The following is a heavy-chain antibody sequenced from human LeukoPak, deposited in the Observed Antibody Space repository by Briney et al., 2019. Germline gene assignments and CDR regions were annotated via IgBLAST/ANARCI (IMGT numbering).Heavy chain of an antibody. J-gene: IGHJ6*02. D-gene: IGHD6-6*01. CDR3: AREWIAARGHYYGMDV. V-gene: IGHV1-8*02. CDR2: MNPNSGNT. CDR1: GYTFTSYG. Sequence: GASVKVSCKASGYTFTSYGISWVRQAPGQGLEWMGWMNPNSGNTGYAQKFQGRVTMTRNTSISTAYMELSSLRSEDTAVYYCAREWIAARGHYYGMDVWGQGTTVTVSS.